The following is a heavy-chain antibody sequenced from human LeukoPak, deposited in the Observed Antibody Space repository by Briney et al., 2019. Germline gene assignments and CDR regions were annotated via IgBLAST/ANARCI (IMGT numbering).Heavy chain of an antibody. J-gene: IGHJ4*02. CDR1: GFTFRSYA. D-gene: IGHD3-22*01. CDR2: ISDSGGST. CDR3: AKVVYYDGSEGLRAYFDY. Sequence: PGWSLRLSCVVSGFTFRSYAMSWVRQAPGKGLEWVSTISDSGGSTYYADSVKGRFTISRDNSKNTVYLQMNRLRAEDTAVYYCAKVVYYDGSEGLRAYFDYWGQGTLVTVSS. V-gene: IGHV3-23*01.